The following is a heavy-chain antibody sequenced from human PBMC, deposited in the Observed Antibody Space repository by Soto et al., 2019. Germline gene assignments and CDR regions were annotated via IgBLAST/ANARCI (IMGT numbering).Heavy chain of an antibody. D-gene: IGHD1-26*01. CDR1: GGSISSYY. CDR2: IYYSGST. J-gene: IGHJ4*02. CDR3: ARRYGSAIDY. V-gene: IGHV4-59*08. Sequence: PSDTLSLTCTVSGGSISSYYWSWIRQPPGKGLEWIGYIYYSGSTNYNPSLKSRVTISVDTSKNQFSLKLSSVTAADTAVYYCARRYGSAIDYWGQGTLVTVSS.